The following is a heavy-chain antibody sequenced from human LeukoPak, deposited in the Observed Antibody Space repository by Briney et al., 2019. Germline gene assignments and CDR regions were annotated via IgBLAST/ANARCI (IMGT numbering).Heavy chain of an antibody. CDR3: ARVNEGYSYAHGEYYFDY. D-gene: IGHD5-18*01. V-gene: IGHV4-61*01. CDR2: IYYSGST. CDR1: GGSISSSSYY. J-gene: IGHJ4*02. Sequence: SETLSLTCTVSGGSISSSSYYWSWIRQPPGKGLEWIGYIYYSGSTNYNPSLKSRVTISVDTSKNQFSLKLSSVTAADTAVYYCARVNEGYSYAHGEYYFDYWGQGTLVTVSS.